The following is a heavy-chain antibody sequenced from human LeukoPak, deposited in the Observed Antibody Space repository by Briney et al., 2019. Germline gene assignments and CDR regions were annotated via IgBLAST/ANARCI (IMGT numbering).Heavy chain of an antibody. CDR1: GGSISVHY. CDR2: IYYSGTT. V-gene: IGHV4-59*08. J-gene: IGHJ5*02. Sequence: PSETLSLTCTVSGGSISVHYWSWIRQPPGKGLEWIGYIYYSGTTNYNPSLKSRVTISVDTSKNQFSLNLSSVTAADTAVYYCARSLGPSRFDPWGQGTLVTVSS. CDR3: ARSLGPSRFDP. D-gene: IGHD3-16*01.